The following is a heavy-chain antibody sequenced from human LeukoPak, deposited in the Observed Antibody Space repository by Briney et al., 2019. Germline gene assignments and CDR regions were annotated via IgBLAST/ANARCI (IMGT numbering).Heavy chain of an antibody. CDR1: GYTFTGYY. J-gene: IGHJ3*02. D-gene: IGHD1-26*01. CDR2: INPNSGGT. Sequence: ASVKVSCKASGYTFTGYYMHWVRQAPGQGLEWMGWINPNSGGTNYAQKFQGRVTMTRDTSISTAYMELSRLRSDDTAVYYCARPISGSYPHDAFDIWGQGTMATVSS. CDR3: ARPISGSYPHDAFDI. V-gene: IGHV1-2*02.